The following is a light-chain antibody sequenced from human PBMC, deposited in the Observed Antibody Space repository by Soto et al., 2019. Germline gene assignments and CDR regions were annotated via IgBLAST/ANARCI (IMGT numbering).Light chain of an antibody. J-gene: IGKJ1*01. CDR3: QQHGTSPWT. V-gene: IGKV1-33*01. Sequence: DIQMTQSPSSLSASVGERVTITCQASQNINNYLNWYQQKPGRAPKLLIYAASNLEAGVPSRFRGSGSGTDFTFTISRLQPEDFALYYCQQHGTSPWTFGQGTKVEIK. CDR2: AAS. CDR1: QNINNY.